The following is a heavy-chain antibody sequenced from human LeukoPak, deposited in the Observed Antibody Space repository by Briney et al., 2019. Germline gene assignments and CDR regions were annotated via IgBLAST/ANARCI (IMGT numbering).Heavy chain of an antibody. D-gene: IGHD3-10*02. CDR3: ATLRSLDP. CDR2: VDPEDGET. V-gene: IGHV1-69-2*01. J-gene: IGHJ5*02. Sequence: VASVKTSCKVSGYTFTDYYMHWVQQAPGKGLEWMGLVDPEDGETIYAEKFQGRVAITADASTDTAYMELSSLRSEDTAVYYCATLRSLDPWGQGTLVTVSS. CDR1: GYTFTDYY.